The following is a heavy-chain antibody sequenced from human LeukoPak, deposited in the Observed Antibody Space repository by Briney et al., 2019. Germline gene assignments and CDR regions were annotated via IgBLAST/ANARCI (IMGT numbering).Heavy chain of an antibody. J-gene: IGHJ4*02. CDR2: ISGSGGST. Sequence: TGGSLRLSCAASEFTFSSYAMSWVRQAPGKGLEWVSAISGSGGSTYYADSVKGRFTISRDNSKNTLYLQMNSLRAEDTAVYYCAKSLSYSSWYEYWGQGTLVTVSS. CDR3: AKSLSYSSWYEY. D-gene: IGHD6-13*01. V-gene: IGHV3-23*01. CDR1: EFTFSSYA.